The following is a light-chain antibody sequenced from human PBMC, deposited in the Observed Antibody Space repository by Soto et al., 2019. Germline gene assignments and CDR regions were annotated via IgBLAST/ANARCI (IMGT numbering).Light chain of an antibody. Sequence: EIVMTQSPATLSVSPGERATLSCRASQSVSSNLAGYQQKPGQAPRLLIYGASTRATGIPDRFSGSGSGTDFTLTISILKHEGLAVVYGKRYGTLPRRFGGGPK. CDR2: GAS. CDR3: KRYGTLPRR. V-gene: IGKV3D-15*01. CDR1: QSVSSN. J-gene: IGKJ4*01.